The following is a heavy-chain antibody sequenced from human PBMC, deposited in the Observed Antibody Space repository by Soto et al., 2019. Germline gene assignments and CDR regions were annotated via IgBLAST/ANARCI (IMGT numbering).Heavy chain of an antibody. CDR3: ARGNRYTAYDVWGKRYGFDY. V-gene: IGHV1-69*12. CDR1: GGTFRNYA. D-gene: IGHD3-16*01. Sequence: QVQLVQSGAEVKKPGSSVKVSCKASGGTFRNYAISWVRQAPGQGLEWMGGIIPIFGTTNYAQKFEGRVTISADESTNTAYMDLSSLRSEDTAVYYCARGNRYTAYDVWGKRYGFDYWGQGTLVTVSS. CDR2: IIPIFGTT. J-gene: IGHJ4*02.